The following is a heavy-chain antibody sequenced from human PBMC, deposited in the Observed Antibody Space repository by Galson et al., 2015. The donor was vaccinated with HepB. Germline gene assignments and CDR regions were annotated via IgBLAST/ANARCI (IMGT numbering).Heavy chain of an antibody. J-gene: IGHJ3*02. CDR2: ISYDGSNK. V-gene: IGHV3-30*03. Sequence: SLRLSCAASGFTSSSYGMHWVRQAPGKGLEWVAVISYDGSNKYYADSVKGRSTISRDNSKNTLYLQMNSLKASDTAMYYCARALYDSSGYLGPGAFDIWGQGTMVTVSS. D-gene: IGHD3-22*01. CDR3: ARALYDSSGYLGPGAFDI. CDR1: GFTSSSYG.